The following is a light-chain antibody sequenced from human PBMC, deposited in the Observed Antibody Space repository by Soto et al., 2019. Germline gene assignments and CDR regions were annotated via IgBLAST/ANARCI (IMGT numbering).Light chain of an antibody. CDR2: DIS. J-gene: IGKJ4*01. CDR3: QQYGNVPLT. Sequence: DIQMTQSPSSLSASVGDRVTITCRASQSITTYLNWYRQKPGKAPKLLIFDISNLEVGVPSRFSGSGSGTDFTFTITSLQPEDVATYFCQQYGNVPLTFGGGTKVDIK. CDR1: QSITTY. V-gene: IGKV1-33*01.